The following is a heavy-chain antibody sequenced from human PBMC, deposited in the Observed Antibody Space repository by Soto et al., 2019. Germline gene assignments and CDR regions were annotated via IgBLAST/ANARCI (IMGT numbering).Heavy chain of an antibody. D-gene: IGHD3-10*01. J-gene: IGHJ4*02. CDR2: IYSGGST. Sequence: PGGSLRLSCVASEFTVSSNYMSWVRQAPGKGPEWVSVIYSGGSTYYADSVKGRFTISRDNSKNTLYLQMNSLRAEDTAVYYGASSGSNAWYYLNDYGQGTLVTVSS. CDR1: EFTVSSNY. CDR3: ASSGSNAWYYLND. V-gene: IGHV3-53*01.